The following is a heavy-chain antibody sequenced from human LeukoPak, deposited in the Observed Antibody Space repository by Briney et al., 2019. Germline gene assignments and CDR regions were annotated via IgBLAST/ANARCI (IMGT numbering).Heavy chain of an antibody. CDR2: ISSSSSYI. CDR1: GFTFSSYS. Sequence: PGGSLRLSCAASGFTFSSYSMNWVRQAPGKGLEWVSSISSSSSYIYYADSVKGRFTISRDNAKNSLYLQMNSLRAEDTAVYYCARDAANYYGSGSYYRPSDYWGQGTLVTVSS. J-gene: IGHJ4*02. V-gene: IGHV3-21*01. CDR3: ARDAANYYGSGSYYRPSDY. D-gene: IGHD3-10*01.